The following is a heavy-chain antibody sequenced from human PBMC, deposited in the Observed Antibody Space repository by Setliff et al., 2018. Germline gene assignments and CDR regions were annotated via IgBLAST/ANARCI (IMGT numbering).Heavy chain of an antibody. V-gene: IGHV4-38-2*02. CDR1: GYSISSGYI. CDR2: IGHTESI. D-gene: IGHD6-19*01. Sequence: SETLSLTCTVSGYSISSGYIWGWIRQPPGKGLEWVGNIGHTESINYNPSLKSRLTISRDTSKNQVSLKLNSVTAADMAVYYCAREQWLDPPGYYYMDVWAKGTTVTVSS. CDR3: AREQWLDPPGYYYMDV. J-gene: IGHJ6*03.